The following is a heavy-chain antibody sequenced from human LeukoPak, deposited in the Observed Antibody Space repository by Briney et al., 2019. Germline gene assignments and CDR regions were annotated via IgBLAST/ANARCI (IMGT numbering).Heavy chain of an antibody. V-gene: IGHV1-18*01. CDR2: IIANTGNT. D-gene: IGHD5-12*01. Sequence: ASVKVSCKASGYTFTNYGLFWVRQGPGQGLEWRGCIIANTGNTKFLQNFKGRVSMTTDTATSKAYMALRNLSSVDTAVYYCARSSSGYNYRYNYGMDVWGQGTTVIVSS. CDR3: ARSSSGYNYRYNYGMDV. J-gene: IGHJ6*02. CDR1: GYTFTNYG.